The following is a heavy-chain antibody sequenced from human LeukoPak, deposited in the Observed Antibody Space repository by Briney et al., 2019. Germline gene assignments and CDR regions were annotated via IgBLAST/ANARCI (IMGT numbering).Heavy chain of an antibody. CDR2: ISSSSSTI. CDR1: GGTFSSYS. D-gene: IGHD4-17*01. V-gene: IGHV3-48*01. J-gene: IGHJ4*02. CDR3: ARVNYGDYLPSFDY. Sequence: SCKASGGTFSSYSMNWVRQAPGKGLEWVSYISSSSSTIYYADSVKGRFTISRDNAKNSLYLQMNSLRAEDTAVYYCARVNYGDYLPSFDYWGQGTLVTVSS.